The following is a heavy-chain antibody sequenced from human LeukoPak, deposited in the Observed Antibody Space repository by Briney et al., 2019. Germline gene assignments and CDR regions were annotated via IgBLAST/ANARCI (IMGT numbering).Heavy chain of an antibody. J-gene: IGHJ4*02. D-gene: IGHD3-22*01. V-gene: IGHV3-7*01. Sequence: GGSLRLSCAASGFTFSSNWMSWVRQAPGKGLEWVANIKQEGSEKYYVDSVKGRFSISRDDAKNSLYLQMNSLRAEDTAVYYCARGGSRYDNWGQGTLVTVSS. CDR2: IKQEGSEK. CDR1: GFTFSSNW. CDR3: ARGGSRYDN.